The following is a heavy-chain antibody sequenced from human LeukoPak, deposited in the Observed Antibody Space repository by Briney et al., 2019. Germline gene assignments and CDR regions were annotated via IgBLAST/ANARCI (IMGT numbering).Heavy chain of an antibody. CDR2: ISYDGSNK. V-gene: IGHV3-30-3*01. CDR1: GFTFSSYA. D-gene: IGHD6-19*01. J-gene: IGHJ4*02. CDR3: ARDMYSSGWYACVGY. Sequence: GGSLRLSCAASGFTFSSYAMHWVRQAPGMGLEWVAVISYDGSNKYYADSVEGRFTISRDNSKNTLYLQMNSLRAEDTAVYYCARDMYSSGWYACVGYWGQGTLVTVSS.